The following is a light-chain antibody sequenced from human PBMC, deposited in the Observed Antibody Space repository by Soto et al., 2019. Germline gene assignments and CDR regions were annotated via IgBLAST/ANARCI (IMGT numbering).Light chain of an antibody. CDR1: QSIFNW. J-gene: IGKJ2*03. CDR2: RAS. CDR3: QRYCSFPYS. V-gene: IGKV1-5*03. Sequence: ILMTQSPSTLSASVGDRVSITCRASQSIFNWLAWYQQKQGKAPKLLIYRASCIHSGVRSRYGGSGSATEFTLTLSGRQADDLARSYGQRYCSFPYSVGRGTKQDIQ.